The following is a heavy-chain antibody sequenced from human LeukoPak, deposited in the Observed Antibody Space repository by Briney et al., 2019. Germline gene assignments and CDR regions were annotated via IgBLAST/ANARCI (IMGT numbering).Heavy chain of an antibody. D-gene: IGHD1-26*01. CDR1: GGSIGSYY. J-gene: IGHJ4*02. V-gene: IGHV4-59*01. CDR3: AREDIVGATSFDY. CDR2: IYYSGST. Sequence: PSETLSLTCTVSGGSIGSYYWSWIRQPPGKGLEWIGYIYYSGSTNYNPSLKSRVTISVDTSKNQFSLKLSSVTAADTAVYYCAREDIVGATSFDYWGQGTLVTVSS.